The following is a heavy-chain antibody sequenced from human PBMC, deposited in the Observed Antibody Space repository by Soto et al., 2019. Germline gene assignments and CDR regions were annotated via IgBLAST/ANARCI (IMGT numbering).Heavy chain of an antibody. Sequence: ASVKVSCKASGYTFTSYGISWVRQAPGQGLEWMGWISAYNGNTNYAQKLQGRVTMTTDTSTSTAYMGLRGLRSDDTAVYYCARIMTTVTIEYYFDYWGQGTLVTVSS. CDR2: ISAYNGNT. CDR1: GYTFTSYG. CDR3: ARIMTTVTIEYYFDY. D-gene: IGHD4-17*01. V-gene: IGHV1-18*01. J-gene: IGHJ4*02.